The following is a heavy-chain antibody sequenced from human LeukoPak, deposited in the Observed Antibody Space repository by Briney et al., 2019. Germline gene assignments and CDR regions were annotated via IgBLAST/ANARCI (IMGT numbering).Heavy chain of an antibody. CDR3: ASVIRTYGDYDYYYAMDV. D-gene: IGHD4-17*01. CDR2: ISYDGINK. V-gene: IGHV3-30-3*01. J-gene: IGHJ6*02. CDR1: GFTFISYA. Sequence: GGSLSLSCAASGFTFISYAMHWVRQAPGKGLEWVAIISYDGINKYYADSVKGRFTISRDNSKSTLYLQMNSLRTEDTAVYYCASVIRTYGDYDYYYAMDVWGQGTTVTVSS.